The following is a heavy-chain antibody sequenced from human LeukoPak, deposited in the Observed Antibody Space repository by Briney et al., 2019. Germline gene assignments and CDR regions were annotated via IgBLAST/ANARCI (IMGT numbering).Heavy chain of an antibody. CDR3: AKDTSIGRYCTNGVCSPFDY. CDR1: GFTFSSYA. J-gene: IGHJ4*02. D-gene: IGHD2-8*01. Sequence: GGSLRLSCAGSGFTFSSYAMSWVRQAPGKGLEWVSAISDTGATTYDADSVKGRFTISRDNSRSTLYLKTNSLRAEDTALYYCAKDTSIGRYCTNGVCSPFDYWGQGTLVTVSS. CDR2: ISDTGATT. V-gene: IGHV3-23*01.